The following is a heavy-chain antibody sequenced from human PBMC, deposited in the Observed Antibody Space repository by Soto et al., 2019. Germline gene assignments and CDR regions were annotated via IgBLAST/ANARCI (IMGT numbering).Heavy chain of an antibody. CDR3: AREGDYDILTGDAFDI. Sequence: GGSLRLSCAASGFTFSSYSMNWVRQAPGKGLEWVSSISSSSSYIYYADSVKGRFTISRDNAKNSLYLQMNSLRAEDTAVYYCAREGDYDILTGDAFDIWGQGTMVTDSS. J-gene: IGHJ3*02. D-gene: IGHD3-9*01. V-gene: IGHV3-21*01. CDR2: ISSSSSYI. CDR1: GFTFSSYS.